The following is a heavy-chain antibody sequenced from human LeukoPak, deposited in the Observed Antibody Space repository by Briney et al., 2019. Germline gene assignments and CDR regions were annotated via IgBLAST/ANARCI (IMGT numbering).Heavy chain of an antibody. CDR2: ISYDGSNK. CDR1: GFRFSSNA. D-gene: IGHD5-24*01. CDR3: ARDQEGGYNIRAIDY. V-gene: IGHV3-30-3*01. J-gene: IGHJ4*02. Sequence: GGSLRLSCAASGFRFSSNAMHWVRQAPGKGLEWVAIISYDGSNKYNADSVKGRFTISRDNSKNTLYLQMNSLRAEDTAVYYCARDQEGGYNIRAIDYWGQGTLVTVSS.